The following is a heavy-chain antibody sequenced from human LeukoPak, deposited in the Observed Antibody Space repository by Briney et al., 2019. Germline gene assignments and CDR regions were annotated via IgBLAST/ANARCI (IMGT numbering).Heavy chain of an antibody. Sequence: SETLSLTCTVSGGSISSYYWSWIRQPPGKGLEWIGYIYYSGSTNYNPSLKSRVTISVDTSKNQFSLKLSSVTAADTAVYYCARLGPYSSGSQLDYWGQGTLVTVSS. CDR3: ARLGPYSSGSQLDY. D-gene: IGHD6-19*01. CDR1: GGSISSYY. V-gene: IGHV4-59*08. CDR2: IYYSGST. J-gene: IGHJ4*02.